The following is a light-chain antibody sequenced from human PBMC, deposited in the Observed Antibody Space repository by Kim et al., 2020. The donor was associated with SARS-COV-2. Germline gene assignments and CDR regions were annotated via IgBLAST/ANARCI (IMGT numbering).Light chain of an antibody. CDR2: GKN. CDR1: SLRRYY. Sequence: ALGQKVRITCQGDSLRRYYASWYQQKPGQAPVLVIHGKNNRPSGIPDRFSGSSSGNTASLTITGAQAEDEADYYCNSRDSSGNHLVFGGGTQLTVL. J-gene: IGLJ2*01. CDR3: NSRDSSGNHLV. V-gene: IGLV3-19*01.